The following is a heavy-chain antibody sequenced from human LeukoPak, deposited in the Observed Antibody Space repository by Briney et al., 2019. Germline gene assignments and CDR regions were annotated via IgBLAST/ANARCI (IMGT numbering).Heavy chain of an antibody. CDR1: GYTFTDYA. V-gene: IGHV1-3*01. CDR2: INPGNGDT. D-gene: IGHD2-15*01. J-gene: IGHJ6*02. Sequence: ASVKVSCKGSGYTFTDYAIHWVRQAPGQSLEWLGWINPGNGDTKYSQDFQGRVTINTDTSAATAYVELNSLTSEDTAVYYCARDRWHCRVNCDSVYYFALDVWGQGTTVTVSS. CDR3: ARDRWHCRVNCDSVYYFALDV.